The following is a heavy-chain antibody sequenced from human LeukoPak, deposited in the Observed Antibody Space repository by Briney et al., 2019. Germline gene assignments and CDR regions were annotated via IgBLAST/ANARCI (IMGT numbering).Heavy chain of an antibody. CDR1: GGSFSGYY. V-gene: IGHV4-34*01. CDR3: ARGKYCSSTSCYRYYGMDV. CDR2: INHSGST. Sequence: SETLSLTCAVYGGSFSGYYWSWIRQPPGKGLEWIGEINHSGSTNYNPSLKSRVTISVDTSKNQFSLKLSSVTVADTAVYYCARGKYCSSTSCYRYYGMDVWGQGTTVTVSS. D-gene: IGHD2-2*01. J-gene: IGHJ6*02.